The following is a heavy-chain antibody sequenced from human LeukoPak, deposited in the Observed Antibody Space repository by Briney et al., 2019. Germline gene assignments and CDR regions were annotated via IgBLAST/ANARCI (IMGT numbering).Heavy chain of an antibody. CDR1: GFTFSRYA. D-gene: IGHD3-10*01. CDR2: ISGSGGST. Sequence: GGSLRLSCEASGFTFSRYAMSWVRQAPGKGLEWVSAISGSGGSTNYADSVKGRFTISRDNSKNTLYLQMNSLRAEDTAVYYCVKEAYYGWGSSPTFYFDYWGQGTRVTVSS. J-gene: IGHJ4*02. V-gene: IGHV3-23*01. CDR3: VKEAYYGWGSSPTFYFDY.